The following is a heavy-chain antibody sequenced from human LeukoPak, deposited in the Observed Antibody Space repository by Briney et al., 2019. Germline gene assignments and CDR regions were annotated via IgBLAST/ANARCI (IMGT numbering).Heavy chain of an antibody. V-gene: IGHV1-8*02. CDR1: GYTFTSYD. Sequence: ASVKVSCKASGYTFTSYDINWVRQATGQGIEWMGWMNPNSGSTSYAQKFQGRVTMTRDTSISTAYMELSRLTSDDTAVYYSARVRETSLQPPYYFDYWGQGTLVTVSS. J-gene: IGHJ4*02. CDR3: ARVRETSLQPPYYFDY. D-gene: IGHD1-1*01. CDR2: MNPNSGST.